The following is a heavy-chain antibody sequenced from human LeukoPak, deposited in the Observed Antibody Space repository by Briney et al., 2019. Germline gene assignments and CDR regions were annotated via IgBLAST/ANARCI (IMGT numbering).Heavy chain of an antibody. CDR1: GGFISSYY. J-gene: IGHJ2*01. CDR3: ARRSYYDSPLDV. D-gene: IGHD3-22*01. Sequence: SETLSLTCTVSGGFISSYYWSWIRQPPGMGLEWIGYIYYGGSTNYNPSLKSRVTMSVDTSKNQFSLKLSSLTAADTAVYYCARRSYYDSPLDVWGRGTLVTVSS. V-gene: IGHV4-59*01. CDR2: IYYGGST.